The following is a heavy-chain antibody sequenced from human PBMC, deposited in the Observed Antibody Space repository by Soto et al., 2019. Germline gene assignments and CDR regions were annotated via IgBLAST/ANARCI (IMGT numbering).Heavy chain of an antibody. CDR2: INTDGSST. V-gene: IGHV3-74*01. CDR3: ARSPGGYYID. J-gene: IGHJ3*01. D-gene: IGHD3-9*01. Sequence: EVQLVESGGTLVQPGGSLRLSCADSGFSFSSYWMHWVRQGPGKGLGWVARINTDGSSTNYADSVKGRFTISRDNAKNTLYLQMNSLRAEDTAVYYCARSPGGYYIDWGQGTMVTVSS. CDR1: GFSFSSYW.